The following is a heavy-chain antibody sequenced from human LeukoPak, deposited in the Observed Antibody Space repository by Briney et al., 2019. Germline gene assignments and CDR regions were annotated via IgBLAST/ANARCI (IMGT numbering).Heavy chain of an antibody. CDR2: INHSGST. D-gene: IGHD4-17*01. J-gene: IGHJ4*02. CDR1: GGSFRGYY. V-gene: IGHV4-34*01. Sequence: SETLSLTCAVYGGSFRGYYWSWIRQPPGKGLEWIGEINHSGSTNYNPSLKSRVTISVDTSKNQFSLKLSSVTAADTAVYSCARGRYGDYERYFPYWGQGTLVTVSS. CDR3: ARGRYGDYERYFPY.